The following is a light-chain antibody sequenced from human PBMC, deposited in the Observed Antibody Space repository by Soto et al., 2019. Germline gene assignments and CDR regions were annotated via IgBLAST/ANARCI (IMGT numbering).Light chain of an antibody. CDR2: LGS. J-gene: IGKJ4*01. Sequence: DTVMTQSPLSLPVTPGEPASISCRSSQSLLHNNGYNYLDWYLQKPGQSPQLLIYLGSNRASGVHDRFSGSGSGTDFTLKISRVEAEDVGVYYCMQALQTPLTFGGGTKVEIK. CDR1: QSLLHNNGYNY. V-gene: IGKV2-28*01. CDR3: MQALQTPLT.